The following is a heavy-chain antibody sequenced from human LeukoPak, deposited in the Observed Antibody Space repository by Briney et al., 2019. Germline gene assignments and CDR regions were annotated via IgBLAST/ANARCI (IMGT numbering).Heavy chain of an antibody. J-gene: IGHJ4*02. CDR3: ARDQIPDYYDSSGYLDY. Sequence: GGSLRLSCAASGFTFSSYGMHWVRQAPGKGLEWVAVIWYDGSNKYYADSVKGRFTISRDNSKNTLYLQMNSLRAEDTAVYYCARDQIPDYYDSSGYLDYWGQGTLVTVSS. CDR2: IWYDGSNK. CDR1: GFTFSSYG. D-gene: IGHD3-22*01. V-gene: IGHV3-33*01.